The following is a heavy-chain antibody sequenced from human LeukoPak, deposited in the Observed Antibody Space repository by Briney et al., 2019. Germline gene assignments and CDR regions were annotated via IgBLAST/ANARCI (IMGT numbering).Heavy chain of an antibody. CDR2: INHSGST. CDR1: GGSFSGYY. D-gene: IGHD1-1*01. Sequence: PETLSLTCAVYGGSFSGYYWSWIRQPPGKGLEWIGEINHSGSTNYNPSLKSRVTISVDTSKNQFSLKLSSVTAADTAVYYCARDPRLERLAGAFDIWGQGTMVTVSS. CDR3: ARDPRLERLAGAFDI. V-gene: IGHV4-34*01. J-gene: IGHJ3*02.